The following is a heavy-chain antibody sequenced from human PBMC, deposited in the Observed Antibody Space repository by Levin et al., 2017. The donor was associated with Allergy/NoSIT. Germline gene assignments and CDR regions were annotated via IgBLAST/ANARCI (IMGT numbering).Heavy chain of an antibody. CDR1: GFTFSSYA. CDR3: AKIGPGGGLDY. D-gene: IGHD3-10*01. V-gene: IGHV3-23*01. CDR2: ISGSGGST. J-gene: IGHJ4*02. Sequence: GGSLRLSCAASGFTFSSYAMSWVRQAPGKGLEWVSAISGSGGSTYYADSVKGRFTISRDNSKNTLYLQMNSVGAEDTAVYYWAKIGPGGGLDYWGQGTLVTVSS.